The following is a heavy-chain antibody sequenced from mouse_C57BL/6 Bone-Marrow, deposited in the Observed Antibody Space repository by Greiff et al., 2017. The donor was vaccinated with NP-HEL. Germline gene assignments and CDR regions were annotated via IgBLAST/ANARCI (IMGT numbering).Heavy chain of an antibody. CDR3: ARAGKRFAY. J-gene: IGHJ3*01. Sequence: QVQLQQPGAELVKPGASVKMSCKASGYTFTSYCITWVQQRPGHGLEWIGVIYPCSGCTNYNEKFKGKATLTVDKSSSTAYMELSSLTSEDSAVLNCARAGKRFAYWGKGTLVTVSA. CDR2: IYPCSGCT. V-gene: IGHV1-55*01. CDR1: GYTFTSYC.